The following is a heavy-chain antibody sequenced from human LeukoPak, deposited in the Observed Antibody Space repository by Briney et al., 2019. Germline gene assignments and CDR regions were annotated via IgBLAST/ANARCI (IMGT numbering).Heavy chain of an antibody. D-gene: IGHD5-18*01. J-gene: IGHJ6*04. CDR1: GGSISSYY. V-gene: IGHV4-4*07. Sequence: SETLSLTYTVSGGSISSYYWSWIRQPAGKGLEWIGRIYTSGSTNYNPSLKSRVTMSVDTSKNQFSLKLSSVTAADTAVYYCARSAMANYYYGMDVWGKGTTVTVSS. CDR2: IYTSGST. CDR3: ARSAMANYYYGMDV.